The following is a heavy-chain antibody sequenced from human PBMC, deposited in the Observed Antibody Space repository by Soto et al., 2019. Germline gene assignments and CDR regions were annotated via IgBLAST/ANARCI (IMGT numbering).Heavy chain of an antibody. CDR3: AGDPNPLVEAY. CDR1: GFTFSTYW. Sequence: EVQLVESGGGLVQPGGSLRLSCAASGFTFSTYWLTWVRQAPGKGLEWVANIKQDGSEKYYLDSVKGRFTISTDSATNSLYLQMNSLRVEDTAVYYCAGDPNPLVEAYWGQGTLVTVSS. CDR2: IKQDGSEK. D-gene: IGHD3-9*01. V-gene: IGHV3-7*01. J-gene: IGHJ4*02.